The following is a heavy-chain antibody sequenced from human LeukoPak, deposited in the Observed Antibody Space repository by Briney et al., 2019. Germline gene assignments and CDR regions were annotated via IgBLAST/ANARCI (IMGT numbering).Heavy chain of an antibody. Sequence: GGSLRLSCAASGFTFSSFPMHWVRQAPGKGLEWVAVVSYDGSSKYYTDSVKGRFTISRDNSKSTLYLQMYSLRAEDTAVYYCARDRTEVRYFRVFGYWGQGALVTVSS. D-gene: IGHD3-9*01. CDR3: ARDRTEVRYFRVFGY. V-gene: IGHV3-30*04. CDR2: VSYDGSSK. J-gene: IGHJ4*02. CDR1: GFTFSSFP.